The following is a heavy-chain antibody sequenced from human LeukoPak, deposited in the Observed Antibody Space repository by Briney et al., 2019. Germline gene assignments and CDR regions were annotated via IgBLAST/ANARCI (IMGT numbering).Heavy chain of an antibody. D-gene: IGHD6-25*01. V-gene: IGHV4-34*01. J-gene: IGHJ6*03. CDR2: INHSGST. Sequence: SETLSLTCAVYGGSFSGYYWSWIRQPPGKGLEWIGEINHSGSTNYNPSLKSRLTISVDTSKNQVSLKLSSVTAADSAVYYCARGSGLFYMDVWGKGTTVTVSS. CDR1: GGSFSGYY. CDR3: ARGSGLFYMDV.